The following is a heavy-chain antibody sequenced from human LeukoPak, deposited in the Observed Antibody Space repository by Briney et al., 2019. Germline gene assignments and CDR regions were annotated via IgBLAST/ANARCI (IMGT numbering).Heavy chain of an antibody. CDR1: GFTFSTYN. CDR3: ARMDSSSSCDY. Sequence: GGSLRLSCAASGFTFSTYNMNWVRQAPGKGLEWVSYISSSSSTIYYADSVKGRFTISRDNAKNSLYLQMNSLRAEDTAVYYCARMDSSSSCDYWGQGTLVTVSS. D-gene: IGHD6-6*01. V-gene: IGHV3-48*04. CDR2: ISSSSSTI. J-gene: IGHJ4*02.